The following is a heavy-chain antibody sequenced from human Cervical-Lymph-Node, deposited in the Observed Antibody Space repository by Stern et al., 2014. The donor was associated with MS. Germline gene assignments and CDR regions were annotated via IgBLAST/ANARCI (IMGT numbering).Heavy chain of an antibody. V-gene: IGHV3-30*18. J-gene: IGHJ6*02. CDR3: AKDMVRFLEQFSLGVYGLDV. Sequence: QVQLVQSGGGVVQPGRSLRLSCAASGFTLSNYGIHWVRQAPGKGLEWVAVTSYDGNNEYFIESVKGRFIISRDNSKNTLYLQMNSLRPEDTAVYYCAKDMVRFLEQFSLGVYGLDVWGQGTTVIVSS. CDR2: TSYDGNNE. D-gene: IGHD3-3*01. CDR1: GFTLSNYG.